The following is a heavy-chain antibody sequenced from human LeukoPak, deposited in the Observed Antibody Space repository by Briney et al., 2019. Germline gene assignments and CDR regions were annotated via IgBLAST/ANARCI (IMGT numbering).Heavy chain of an antibody. J-gene: IGHJ6*03. CDR3: ARHGVATRKRVDV. Sequence: SETLSLTCTVSGGSITSYYWSWLRQPPGKALEWIGYIYSSGSTKYNPSLRSRVTVLVDTSKNQFSLNLTSVTAADTAVYYCARHGVATRKRVDVWGKGTTVTVSS. V-gene: IGHV4-59*08. D-gene: IGHD5-24*01. CDR1: GGSITSYY. CDR2: IYSSGST.